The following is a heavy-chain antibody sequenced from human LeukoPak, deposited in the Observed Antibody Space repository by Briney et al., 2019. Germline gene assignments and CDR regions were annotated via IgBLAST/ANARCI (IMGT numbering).Heavy chain of an antibody. J-gene: IGHJ4*02. V-gene: IGHV3-33*01. CDR3: ARDYYYDSSGYWDYYFDY. Sequence: CLRLSCAASGFTFSRFGMHWVRQAPGQGLEWVAVIWDDGSNKYYADSVKGRFTISRDNSKNTLYLEMNSLRAEDTAVYYCARDYYYDSSGYWDYYFDYWGQGTLVSVSS. CDR2: IWDDGSNK. D-gene: IGHD3-22*01. CDR1: GFTFSRFG.